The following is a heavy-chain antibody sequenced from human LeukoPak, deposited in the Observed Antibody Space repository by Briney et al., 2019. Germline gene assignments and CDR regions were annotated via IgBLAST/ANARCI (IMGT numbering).Heavy chain of an antibody. J-gene: IGHJ4*02. V-gene: IGHV5-51*01. D-gene: IGHD6-13*01. CDR1: GYRLTNNW. Sequence: GESLKISCKISGYRLTNNWIGWVRQLPGKGLEWMGLIYPGDSDTRYSPSFQGQVTFSVDTSISTAYLQWSGLRASDTAIYYCVRFGLTSSLDYWGQGTLVTVSS. CDR3: VRFGLTSSLDY. CDR2: IYPGDSDT.